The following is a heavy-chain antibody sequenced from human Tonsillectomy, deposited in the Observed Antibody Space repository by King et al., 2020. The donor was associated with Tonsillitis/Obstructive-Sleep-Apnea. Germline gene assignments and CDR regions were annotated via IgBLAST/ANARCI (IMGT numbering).Heavy chain of an antibody. Sequence: LQLQESGPGLVKPSQTLSLTCTVSGGSISSGGYYWSWIRQHPGKGLEWIGYIYYIGSTYYNPSLKSPVTISVDTSKNQFSLKLSSVTAADTAVYYCARTKTYGDYRFDYWGQGTLVTVSS. V-gene: IGHV4-31*01. CDR3: ARTKTYGDYRFDY. CDR2: IYYIGST. D-gene: IGHD4-17*01. J-gene: IGHJ4*02. CDR1: GGSISSGGYY.